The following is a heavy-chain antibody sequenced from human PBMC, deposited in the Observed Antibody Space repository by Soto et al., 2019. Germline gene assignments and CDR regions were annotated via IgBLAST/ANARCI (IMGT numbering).Heavy chain of an antibody. CDR1: GGSFSGYY. D-gene: IGHD5-12*01. Sequence: QVQLQQWGAGLLKPSETLSLTCAVYGGSFSGYYWSWIRQPPGKGLEWIGEINHSGSTNYNPSLKTRVTISVDTSKNQFSLKLSSVTAADTAVYYGARGGFSGYDLGGMDYWGQGTLVTVSS. J-gene: IGHJ4*02. V-gene: IGHV4-34*01. CDR2: INHSGST. CDR3: ARGGFSGYDLGGMDY.